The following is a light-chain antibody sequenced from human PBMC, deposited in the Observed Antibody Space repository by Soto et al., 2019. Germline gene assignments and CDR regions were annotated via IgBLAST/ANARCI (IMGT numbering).Light chain of an antibody. V-gene: IGKV3-15*01. CDR2: AIS. J-gene: IGKJ1*01. Sequence: EIVMTQSPATLSVSSGERATLSCRASQSVTNNLAWYQQKPGQAPRLLIYAISTRATGIPARFTGSGSGTEFTLTISSLQSEDFAVYYCQQYSNWPRTFGQGTKVEIK. CDR1: QSVTNN. CDR3: QQYSNWPRT.